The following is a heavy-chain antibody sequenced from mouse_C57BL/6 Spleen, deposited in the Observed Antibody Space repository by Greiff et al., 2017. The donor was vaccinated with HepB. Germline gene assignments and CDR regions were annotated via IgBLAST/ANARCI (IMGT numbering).Heavy chain of an antibody. V-gene: IGHV14-4*01. Sequence: EVQLQESGAELVRPGASVKLSCTASGFNIKDDYMHWVKQRPEQGLEWIGWIDPENGDTEYASKFQGKATITADTSSNTAYLQLSSLTSEDTAVYYCTTGAYYFDDWGQGTTLTVSS. CDR1: GFNIKDDY. D-gene: IGHD3-1*01. CDR2: IDPENGDT. J-gene: IGHJ2*01. CDR3: TTGAYYFDD.